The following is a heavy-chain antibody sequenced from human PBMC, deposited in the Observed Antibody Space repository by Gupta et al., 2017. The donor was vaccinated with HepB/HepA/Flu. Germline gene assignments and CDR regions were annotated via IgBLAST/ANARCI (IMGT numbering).Heavy chain of an antibody. J-gene: IGHJ6*02. V-gene: IGHV3-7*01. Sequence: EMQMVESGGRLVRTGRSLRLCCATSGFTFSIYWMTLVRQAPGKGLEWVASINLDGNEKHYVDSVKGRFTISRDNGKNSLDLKRNSLRADDTAVYYCARTHHFEYSNSNPTAADYHYGMDVWGQGTTVTVS. CDR1: GFTFSIYW. D-gene: IGHD2/OR15-2a*01. CDR2: INLDGNEK. CDR3: ARTHHFEYSNSNPTAADYHYGMDV.